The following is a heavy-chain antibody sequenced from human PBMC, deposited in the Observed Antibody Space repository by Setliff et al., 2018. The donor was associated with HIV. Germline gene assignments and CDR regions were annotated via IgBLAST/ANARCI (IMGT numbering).Heavy chain of an antibody. D-gene: IGHD3-22*01. CDR1: GGSISSGSYY. Sequence: SETLSLTCTVSGGSISSGSYYWSWIRQPAGKGLEWIGHISTSGSTNYNPSLKSRVTVSVDTSKNQFSLKLSSVTAADTAVYYCARDRRYYDSSGYWYNWFDPWGQGTLVTVSS. J-gene: IGHJ5*02. CDR2: ISTSGST. CDR3: ARDRRYYDSSGYWYNWFDP. V-gene: IGHV4-61*09.